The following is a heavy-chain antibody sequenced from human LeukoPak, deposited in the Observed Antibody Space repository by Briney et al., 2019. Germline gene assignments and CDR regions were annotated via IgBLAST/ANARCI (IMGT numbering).Heavy chain of an antibody. Sequence: GGSLSLFCAASGFTFSNYAMSWVRQVPGKGLEWVSTISGSGGSTYYADSLKGRFSISRDNSKNTLFLQMKSLRAEDTAVYYCAKERGYTSGWRTLDDWGQGTLATVST. CDR2: ISGSGGST. CDR3: AKERGYTSGWRTLDD. J-gene: IGHJ1*01. V-gene: IGHV3-23*01. CDR1: GFTFSNYA. D-gene: IGHD6-19*01.